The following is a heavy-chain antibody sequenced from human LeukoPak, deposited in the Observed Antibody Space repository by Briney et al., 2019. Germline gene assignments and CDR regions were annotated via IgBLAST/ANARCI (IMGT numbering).Heavy chain of an antibody. V-gene: IGHV4-39*01. J-gene: IGHJ4*02. Sequence: PSETLSLTCTASGGSISSSSYYWGWIRQPPGKGLEWIGSIYYSGSTYYNPSLKSRVTISVDTSKNQFSLKLSSVTAADTAVYYCLGYSYGTIDYWGQGTLVTVSS. CDR3: LGYSYGTIDY. CDR1: GGSISSSSYY. CDR2: IYYSGST. D-gene: IGHD5-18*01.